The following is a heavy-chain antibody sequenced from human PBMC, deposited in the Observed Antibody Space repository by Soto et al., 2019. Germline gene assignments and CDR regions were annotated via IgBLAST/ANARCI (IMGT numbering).Heavy chain of an antibody. J-gene: IGHJ6*02. CDR1: GGSISSYY. CDR3: ARGRYCSSTSCYGGMDV. CDR2: IYYSGST. V-gene: IGHV4-59*01. D-gene: IGHD2-2*01. Sequence: SETLSLTCTVFGGSISSYYGSWIRQPPGKGLEWIGYIYYSGSTNYNPSLKSRVTISVDTSKNQFSLKLSSVTAADTAVYYCARGRYCSSTSCYGGMDVWGQGTTVTVSS.